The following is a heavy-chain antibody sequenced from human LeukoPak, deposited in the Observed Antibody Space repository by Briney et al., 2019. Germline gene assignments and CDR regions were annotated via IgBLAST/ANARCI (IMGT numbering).Heavy chain of an antibody. CDR3: ARAMGGDNSGYRPFDY. V-gene: IGHV1-2*02. Sequence: ASVKVSCKASGYTFTSYDINWVRQAPGQGLEWMGWINPDNGDTSYAQMLQARVTMTRDTSISTAYMELSSLRSDDTAVYYCARAMGGDNSGYRPFDYRGQGTLVTVSS. CDR2: INPDNGDT. CDR1: GYTFTSYD. D-gene: IGHD3-22*01. J-gene: IGHJ4*02.